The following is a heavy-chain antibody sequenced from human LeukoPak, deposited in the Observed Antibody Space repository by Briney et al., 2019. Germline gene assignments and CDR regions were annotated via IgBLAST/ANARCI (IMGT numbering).Heavy chain of an antibody. D-gene: IGHD1-26*01. V-gene: IGHV3-23*01. CDR3: ARGLGATTGGSMDV. J-gene: IGHJ6*02. CDR1: GFTFSSYA. CDR2: ISGSGGST. Sequence: GGSLRLSCAASGFTFSSYAMSWVRQAPGKGLEWVSAISGSGGSTYYPGSVKGRFTISRENAKNSLYLQMNSLRAGDTAVYYCARGLGATTGGSMDVWGQGTTVTVSS.